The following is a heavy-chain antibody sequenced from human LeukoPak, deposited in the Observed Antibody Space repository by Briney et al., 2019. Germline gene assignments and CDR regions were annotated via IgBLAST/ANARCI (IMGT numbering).Heavy chain of an antibody. D-gene: IGHD3-3*01. V-gene: IGHV3-21*01. CDR3: ARDGGRNDYDFWSGSPVV. CDR1: GFTFSSYS. Sequence: PGGSLRLSCAASGFTFSSYSMNWVRQAPGKGLEWVSSISSSSSYIYYADSVKGRFTISRDNAKNSLYLQMNSLRAEDTAVYYCARDGGRNDYDFWSGSPVVWGQGTTVTVSS. J-gene: IGHJ6*02. CDR2: ISSSSSYI.